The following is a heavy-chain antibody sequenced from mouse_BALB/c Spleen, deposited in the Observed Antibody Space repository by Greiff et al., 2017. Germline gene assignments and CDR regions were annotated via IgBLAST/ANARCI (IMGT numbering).Heavy chain of an antibody. D-gene: IGHD2-3*01. CDR1: GFTFSSYA. CDR3: ARYDPEDYFDY. J-gene: IGHJ2*01. Sequence: EVKLMESGGGLVKPGGSLKLSCAASGFTFSSYAMSWVRQTPEKRLEWVATISSGGSYTYYPDSVKGRFTISRDNAKNTLYLQMSSLRSEDTAMYYYARYDPEDYFDYWGQGTTLTVSS. CDR2: ISSGGSYT. V-gene: IGHV5-9-3*01.